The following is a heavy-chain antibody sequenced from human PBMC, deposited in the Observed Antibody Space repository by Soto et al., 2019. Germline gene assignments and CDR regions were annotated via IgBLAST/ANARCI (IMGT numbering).Heavy chain of an antibody. D-gene: IGHD6-6*01. J-gene: IGHJ4*02. CDR1: GGSMSGYY. V-gene: IGHV4-59*01. CDR3: ARSIAVPSGHIDH. CDR2: VYYTGST. Sequence: QVQLQESGPGLVKPSETLSLTCRVSGGSMSGYYWSWVRLAPGKGLEWIGYVYYTGSTNYNPSLQSRVSISVDTSNQHFSLSLRLVTAADTAVYFCARSIAVPSGHIDHWGQGIRVTISS.